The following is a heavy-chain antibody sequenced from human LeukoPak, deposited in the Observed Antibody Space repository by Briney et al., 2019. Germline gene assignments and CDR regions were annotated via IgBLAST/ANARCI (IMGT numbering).Heavy chain of an antibody. V-gene: IGHV3-23*01. Sequence: GGSLRLSCEASGFPFSSYAMTWVRQAPGKGLEWVSSIGSDGKTHYSESVKGRFTISRDNSKNTLYLQMNSLRAEDTAVYYCAKDQDVIAAAGLFDYWGQGTLVTVSS. CDR1: GFPFSSYA. CDR3: AKDQDVIAAAGLFDY. J-gene: IGHJ4*02. D-gene: IGHD6-13*01. CDR2: IGSDGKT.